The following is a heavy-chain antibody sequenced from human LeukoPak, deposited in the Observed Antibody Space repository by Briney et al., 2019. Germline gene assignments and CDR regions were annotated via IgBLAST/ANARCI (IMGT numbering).Heavy chain of an antibody. Sequence: ASVKVSCKASGGTFSSYAISWVRQAPGQGLEWMGGIIPIFGTANYAQKFQGRVTITTDESTSTAYMELSSLRSEDTAVYYCARNLGGSSRPYYSYYMDVWAKGPRSPSP. V-gene: IGHV1-69*05. D-gene: IGHD3-16*01. J-gene: IGHJ6*03. CDR2: IIPIFGTA. CDR3: ARNLGGSSRPYYSYYMDV. CDR1: GGTFSSYA.